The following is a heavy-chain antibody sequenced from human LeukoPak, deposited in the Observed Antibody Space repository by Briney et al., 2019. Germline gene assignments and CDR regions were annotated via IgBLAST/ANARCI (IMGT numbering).Heavy chain of an antibody. V-gene: IGHV4-34*01. CDR1: GGSFSGYY. D-gene: IGHD2-15*01. CDR3: ARAACSGGSCSYYYYMDV. Sequence: PSETLSLTCAVYGGSFSGYYWSWIRQPPGKGLEWIGEINHSGSTNYNPSLKSRVTISVDTSKNQFSLKLSSVTAADTAVYYCARAACSGGSCSYYYYMDVWGKGTTVTVSS. J-gene: IGHJ6*03. CDR2: INHSGST.